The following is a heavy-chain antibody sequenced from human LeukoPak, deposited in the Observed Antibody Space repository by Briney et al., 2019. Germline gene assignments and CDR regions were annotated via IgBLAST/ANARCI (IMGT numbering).Heavy chain of an antibody. D-gene: IGHD2-2*02. CDR1: GGTFSSYT. CDR3: ARVGCSSTSCYTWGFDY. CDR2: IIPVFGTA. V-gene: IGHV1-69*13. Sequence: ASVKVSCKASGGTFSSYTINWVRQAPGQGLEWMGGIIPVFGTANYAQKFQGRVTITADESTSTAYMELSSLRSEDTAVYYCARVGCSSTSCYTWGFDYWGQGTLVTVSS. J-gene: IGHJ4*02.